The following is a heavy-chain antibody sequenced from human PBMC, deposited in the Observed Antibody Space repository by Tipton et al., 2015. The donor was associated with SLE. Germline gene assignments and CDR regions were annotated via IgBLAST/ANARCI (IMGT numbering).Heavy chain of an antibody. J-gene: IGHJ5*02. CDR2: VYHTGDT. D-gene: IGHD1-14*01. CDR1: GGSLSGGDYY. Sequence: TLSLTCTVSGGSLSGGDYYWGWIRQPPGKGLAWLAYVYHTGDTYYNPSLKSRITMLVDTSKNRFSLKLTSVTAADTAVYYCARDLTGANWFDPWGQGTLVTVSS. CDR3: ARDLTGANWFDP. V-gene: IGHV4-30-4*01.